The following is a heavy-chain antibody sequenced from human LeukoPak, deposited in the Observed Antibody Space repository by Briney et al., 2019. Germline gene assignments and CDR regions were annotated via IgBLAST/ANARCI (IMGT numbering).Heavy chain of an antibody. V-gene: IGHV3-33*01. J-gene: IGHJ4*02. D-gene: IGHD3-22*01. CDR3: ARGYDSSGYYHYYFDY. CDR1: GFTFSSYG. CDR2: IWYDGSNK. Sequence: GRSLRLSCAASGFTFSSYGMSWVRQAPGKGLEWVAVIWYDGSNKYYADSVKGRFTISRDNSKNTLYLQMNSLRADDTAVYYCARGYDSSGYYHYYFDYWGQGTLVTVSS.